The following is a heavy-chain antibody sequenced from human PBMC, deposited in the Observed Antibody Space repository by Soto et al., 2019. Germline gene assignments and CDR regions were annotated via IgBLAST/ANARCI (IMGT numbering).Heavy chain of an antibody. CDR2: INPRSGGT. D-gene: IGHD3-22*01. CDR3: ARAAYYYESSGYYPGDY. CDR1: GYTFTSHH. Sequence: ASVKVSSKASGYTFTSHHMHWVRQVPGEGLDLMGMINPRSGGTNSPQKFQGRVTMTRDTSTSTVYMELSSLRSEDTAVYYCARAAYYYESSGYYPGDYWGQ. V-gene: IGHV1-46*01. J-gene: IGHJ4*01.